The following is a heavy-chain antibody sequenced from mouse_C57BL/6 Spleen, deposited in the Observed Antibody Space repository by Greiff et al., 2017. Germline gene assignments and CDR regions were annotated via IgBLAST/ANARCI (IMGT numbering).Heavy chain of an antibody. Sequence: VQLQQSGPGLVAPSQSLSISCTVSGFSLTSYGVDWVSQSPGKGLEWLGVIWGVGSTNYNSALKSRLSISKDNSRSQVFLKMNSLQTDDTAMYYYASEAYWGQGTLVTVSA. CDR3: ASEAY. CDR2: IWGVGST. V-gene: IGHV2-6*01. J-gene: IGHJ3*01. CDR1: GFSLTSYG.